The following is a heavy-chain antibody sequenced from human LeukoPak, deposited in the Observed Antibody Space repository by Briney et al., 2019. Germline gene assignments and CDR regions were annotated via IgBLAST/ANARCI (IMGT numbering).Heavy chain of an antibody. Sequence: PGGSLRLSCAASGFTFSPYWMSWVRQAPGKGLEWVANIKEDGSEKYYVDSVKGRLTISRDNAKNSLYLEMTSLRAEDTAVYYRARDSPYGDYDAFDIWGQGTMVTVSS. CDR3: ARDSPYGDYDAFDI. CDR1: GFTFSPYW. J-gene: IGHJ3*02. V-gene: IGHV3-7*01. CDR2: IKEDGSEK. D-gene: IGHD4-17*01.